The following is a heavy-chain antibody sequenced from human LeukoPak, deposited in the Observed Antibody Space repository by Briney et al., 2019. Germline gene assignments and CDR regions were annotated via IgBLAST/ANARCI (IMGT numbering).Heavy chain of an antibody. J-gene: IGHJ4*02. CDR3: AREGEAGYDSSGSLDY. D-gene: IGHD3-22*01. CDR2: IFYSGTT. V-gene: IGHV4-30-4*01. Sequence: SQTLSLTCTVSGASISSGDHYWTWIRQPPGKGLEWLGCIFYSGTTYFNPSLKSRLTISVDTSKNQFSLNLSSVTAADTAVYYCAREGEAGYDSSGSLDYWGQGTLVTVSS. CDR1: GASISSGDHY.